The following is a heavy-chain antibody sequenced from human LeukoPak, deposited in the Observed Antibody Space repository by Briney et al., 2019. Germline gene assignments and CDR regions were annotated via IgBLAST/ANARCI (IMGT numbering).Heavy chain of an antibody. CDR1: GFTFSSYS. J-gene: IGHJ6*03. V-gene: IGHV3-48*01. Sequence: GGSLRLSCAASGFTFSSYSMNWVREAPGQGLEWVSDISISSSTRYYADSVKGRFTISRDNAKNSLYLQMNSLRAEDTAVYYCAREGLSIVVVPAATHYYYYMDVWGKGTRVTVSS. CDR2: ISISSSTR. CDR3: AREGLSIVVVPAATHYYYYMDV. D-gene: IGHD2-2*01.